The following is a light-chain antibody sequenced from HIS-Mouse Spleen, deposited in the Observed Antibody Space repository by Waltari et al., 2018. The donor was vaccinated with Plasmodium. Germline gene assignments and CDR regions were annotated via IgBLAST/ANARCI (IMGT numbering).Light chain of an antibody. CDR3: QQYNNWSFT. CDR1: QSVSSN. V-gene: IGKV3-15*01. CDR2: GAS. J-gene: IGKJ3*01. Sequence: EIVMTQSPATLSVSPGARATLPSRASQSVSSNLAWYQQKPGQAPRLLIYGASTRATGIPARFSGSGSGTEFTLTISSLQSEDFAVYYCQQYNNWSFTFGPGTKVDIK.